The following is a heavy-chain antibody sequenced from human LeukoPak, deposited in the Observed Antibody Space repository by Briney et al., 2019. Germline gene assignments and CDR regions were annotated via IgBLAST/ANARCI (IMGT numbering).Heavy chain of an antibody. CDR1: GFTFSSYS. D-gene: IGHD3-22*01. J-gene: IGHJ3*02. Sequence: PGGSLRLSCAASGFTFSSYSMNWVRQAPGKGLEWVSSISSSSSYIYYADSVKGRFTISRDNAKNSLYLQMNSLRAEDTAVYYCARDIADSSGYPDAFDIWGQGTMVTVSS. V-gene: IGHV3-21*01. CDR3: ARDIADSSGYPDAFDI. CDR2: ISSSSSYI.